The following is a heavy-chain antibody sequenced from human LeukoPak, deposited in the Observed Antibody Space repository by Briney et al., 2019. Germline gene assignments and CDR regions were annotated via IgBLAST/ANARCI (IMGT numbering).Heavy chain of an antibody. CDR2: IYYSGNT. CDR1: SGSISSSSYY. J-gene: IGHJ4*02. CDR3: ARQGPYSSGWYPQFDY. V-gene: IGHV4-39*01. Sequence: KPSETLSLTCTVSSGSISSSSYYWGWIRQPPGKGLEWIGSIYYSGNTYYNPSLKSRVTISVDTAKNQFSLKLDSVTAADTAVYYCARQGPYSSGWYPQFDYWGQGTLVTVSS. D-gene: IGHD6-19*01.